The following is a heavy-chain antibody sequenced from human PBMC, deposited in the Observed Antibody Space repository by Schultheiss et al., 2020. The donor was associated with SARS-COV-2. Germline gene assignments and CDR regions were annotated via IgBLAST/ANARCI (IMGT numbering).Heavy chain of an antibody. D-gene: IGHD2-21*02. J-gene: IGHJ2*01. V-gene: IGHV5-51*01. CDR3: AREITGGDLYWYFDL. Sequence: GGSLRLSCKGSGYTFISYWITWVRQMPGKGLEWMGIIYPGDSDTRYSPSFQGQVTISADKSINTAYLQWSSLKASDTAMYYCAREITGGDLYWYFDLWGRGTLVTVSS. CDR1: GYTFISYW. CDR2: IYPGDSDT.